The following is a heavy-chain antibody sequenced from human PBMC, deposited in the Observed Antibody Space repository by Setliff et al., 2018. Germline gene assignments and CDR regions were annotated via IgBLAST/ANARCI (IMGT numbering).Heavy chain of an antibody. CDR2: FDPDDGET. CDR1: GKTLTELS. J-gene: IGHJ6*03. D-gene: IGHD1-26*01. Sequence: ASVKVSCKLSGKTLTELSIHWVRQAPGKGLEWMGGFDPDDGETVYAQKFQGRVTMTEDTSTNTAYMELSSLRPEDTAVYYCATCVGTSWYDYNFYMDVWGIGTTVTVSS. CDR3: ATCVGTSWYDYNFYMDV. V-gene: IGHV1-24*01.